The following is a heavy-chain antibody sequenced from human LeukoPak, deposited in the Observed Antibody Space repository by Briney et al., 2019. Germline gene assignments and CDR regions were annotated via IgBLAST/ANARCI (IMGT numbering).Heavy chain of an antibody. CDR2: IYYSGSI. Sequence: PSETLSLTCTVSGGSISSSGYYWGWIRQPPGKGLEWIASIYYSGSIYYNPSLKSRVTISVDTSKNQFSLKLSSVTAADTAVFYCAGHPTPSGSYFPKNFDYWGQGALVTVSS. V-gene: IGHV4-39*01. CDR3: AGHPTPSGSYFPKNFDY. J-gene: IGHJ4*02. CDR1: GGSISSSGYY. D-gene: IGHD3-10*01.